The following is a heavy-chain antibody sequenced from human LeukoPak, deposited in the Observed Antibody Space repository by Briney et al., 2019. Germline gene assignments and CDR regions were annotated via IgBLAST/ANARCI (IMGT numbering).Heavy chain of an antibody. Sequence: SETLSLTCAVYGGSFSGYYWSWIRQPPGKGLEWIGEINHSGSTNYNPSLKSRVTISVDTSKNQFSLKLSSVTAADTAVHYCARGYCSSTSCYLFWFDPWGQGTLVTVSS. D-gene: IGHD2-2*01. J-gene: IGHJ5*02. CDR2: INHSGST. CDR3: ARGYCSSTSCYLFWFDP. CDR1: GGSFSGYY. V-gene: IGHV4-34*01.